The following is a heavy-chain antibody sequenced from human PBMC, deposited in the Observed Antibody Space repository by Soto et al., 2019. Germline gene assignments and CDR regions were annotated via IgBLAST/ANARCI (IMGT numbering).Heavy chain of an antibody. CDR2: ISSSSSYI. J-gene: IGHJ6*02. V-gene: IGHV3-21*01. CDR3: ARISGDSYDFWSGYSSYYYYYGMDV. CDR1: GFTFSSYS. Sequence: GGSLRLSCAASGFTFSSYSMNWVRQAPGKGLEWVSSISSSSSYIYYADSVKGRFTISRDNAKNSLYLQMNSLRAEDTAVYYCARISGDSYDFWSGYSSYYYYYGMDVWGQGTTVTVSS. D-gene: IGHD3-3*01.